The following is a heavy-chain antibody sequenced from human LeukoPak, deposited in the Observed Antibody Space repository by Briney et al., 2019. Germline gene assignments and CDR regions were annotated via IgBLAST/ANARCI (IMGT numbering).Heavy chain of an antibody. CDR2: ISTYSGNT. CDR1: GYTFTNYG. J-gene: IGHJ6*02. Sequence: ASITVSFKASGYTFTNYGFSWVRQAPGQGLEWMGWISTYSGNTNYAQQLQGRVTMTSDTSTSTVYMELRGLRSDDTAVYYCARGYCRSTSCHEPPLYGMDVWGQGTTVTVS. V-gene: IGHV1-18*04. D-gene: IGHD2-2*01. CDR3: ARGYCRSTSCHEPPLYGMDV.